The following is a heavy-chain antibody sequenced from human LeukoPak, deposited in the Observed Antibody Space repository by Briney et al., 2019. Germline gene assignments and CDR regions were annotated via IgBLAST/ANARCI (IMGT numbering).Heavy chain of an antibody. CDR3: ATYYYDSSGYPSYYFDY. CDR2: ISYDGSNK. J-gene: IGHJ4*02. V-gene: IGHV3-30-3*01. D-gene: IGHD3-22*01. CDR1: GFTFSSYA. Sequence: GGSLRLSCAASGFTFSSYAMHWVRQASGKGLEWVAVISYDGSNKYYADSVKGRFTISRDNSKNTLYLQMNSLRAEDTAVYYCATYYYDSSGYPSYYFDYWGQGTLVTVSS.